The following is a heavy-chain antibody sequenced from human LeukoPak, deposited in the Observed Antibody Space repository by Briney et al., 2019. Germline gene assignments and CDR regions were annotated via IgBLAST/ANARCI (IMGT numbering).Heavy chain of an antibody. CDR3: ARGRGIAAAGTFQH. V-gene: IGHV4-34*01. CDR2: INHSGST. J-gene: IGHJ1*01. Sequence: GSLSLSCAASGFTFSSYSMNWVRQAPGKGLEWIGEINHSGSTNYNPSLKSRVTISVDTSKNQFSLKLSSVTAADTAVYYCARGRGIAAAGTFQHWGQGTLVTVSS. CDR1: GFTFSSYS. D-gene: IGHD6-13*01.